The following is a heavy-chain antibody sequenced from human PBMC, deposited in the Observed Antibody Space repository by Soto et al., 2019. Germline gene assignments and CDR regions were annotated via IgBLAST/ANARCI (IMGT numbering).Heavy chain of an antibody. J-gene: IGHJ1*01. CDR1: GASISSSGFH. CDR2: VFYSGSA. CDR3: AAAMGGDSGAYFHH. D-gene: IGHD4-17*01. Sequence: QLQLQESGPGLVRPSETLSLTCSVSGASISSSGFHWGWIRQPPGKGLECIGNVFYSGSAYYNPSLKSRFTISLDTSKNQFSLKLTSVTAADTAVYYCAAAMGGDSGAYFHHWGQGTLVTVSS. V-gene: IGHV4-39*01.